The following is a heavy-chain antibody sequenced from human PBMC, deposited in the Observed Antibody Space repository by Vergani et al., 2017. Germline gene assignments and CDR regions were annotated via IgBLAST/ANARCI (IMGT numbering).Heavy chain of an antibody. V-gene: IGHV4-59*12. Sequence: QVQLQESGPGLVKPSETLSLTCTVSGGSISSYYWSWIRQPPGKGLEWIGYIYYSGSTNYNPSLKSRVTISVDTSKNQFSLKLSSVTAADTAVYYCVRVSIAAAIDYWGQGTLVTVSS. CDR2: IYYSGST. J-gene: IGHJ4*02. D-gene: IGHD6-13*01. CDR3: VRVSIAAAIDY. CDR1: GGSISSYY.